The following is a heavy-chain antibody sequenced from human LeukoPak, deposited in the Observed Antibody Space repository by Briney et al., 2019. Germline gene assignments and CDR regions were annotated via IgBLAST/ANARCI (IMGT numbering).Heavy chain of an antibody. D-gene: IGHD3-10*01. CDR1: GYSFTSYW. CDR2: IYPGDSDT. J-gene: IGHJ5*02. V-gene: IGHV5-51*01. CDR3: ARVAGSGSYTGWFDP. Sequence: GESLKISCKGSGYSFTSYWIGWVRQMPGKGLEWMGIIYPGDSDTRYSPSFQGQVTVSADKSISTAYLQWSSLKASDTAMYYCARVAGSGSYTGWFDPWGQGTLVTVSS.